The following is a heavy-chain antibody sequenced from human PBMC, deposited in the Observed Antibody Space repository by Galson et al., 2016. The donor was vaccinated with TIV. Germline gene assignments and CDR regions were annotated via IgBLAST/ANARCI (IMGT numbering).Heavy chain of an antibody. D-gene: IGHD3-22*01. CDR3: ATVAWFPGLSLDS. V-gene: IGHV1-24*01. CDR2: FEPEAGRT. CDR1: GYTLSEIA. J-gene: IGHJ4*02. Sequence: SVKVSCKVSGYTLSEIAMHWVRQDPGEGLEWVGGFEPEAGRTIYAQKFHGRVTVTEGTPTDTPYMQLNNLRSDDTAVYYCATVAWFPGLSLDSWGQGTLVIVSS.